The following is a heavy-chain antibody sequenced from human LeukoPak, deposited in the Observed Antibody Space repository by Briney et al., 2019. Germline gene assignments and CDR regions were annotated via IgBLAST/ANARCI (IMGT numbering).Heavy chain of an antibody. Sequence: PGRSLRLSCAASGFXFNTYGINWVRQAPGKGLEWVAIIWYDGSDKYYAESVKGRFTISRDNSKNTMYLQVNSLRAEDTAVYYCARVGCTGGSCLAYNYYAMDVWGQGTTVTVSS. J-gene: IGHJ6*02. CDR1: GFXFNTYG. CDR2: IWYDGSDK. D-gene: IGHD2-15*01. CDR3: ARVGCTGGSCLAYNYYAMDV. V-gene: IGHV3-33*01.